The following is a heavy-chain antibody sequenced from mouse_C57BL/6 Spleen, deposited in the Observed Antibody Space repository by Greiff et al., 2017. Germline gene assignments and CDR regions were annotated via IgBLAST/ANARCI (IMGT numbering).Heavy chain of an antibody. Sequence: QVQLKQPGAELVKPGASVKLSCKASGYTFTSYWMHWVKQRPGQGLEWIGMIHPNSGSTNYNEKFKSKATLTVDKSSSTAYMQLSSLTSEDSAVYYCARDYDGAPRFAYWGQGTLVTVSA. CDR1: GYTFTSYW. D-gene: IGHD2-4*01. CDR3: ARDYDGAPRFAY. CDR2: IHPNSGST. J-gene: IGHJ3*01. V-gene: IGHV1-64*01.